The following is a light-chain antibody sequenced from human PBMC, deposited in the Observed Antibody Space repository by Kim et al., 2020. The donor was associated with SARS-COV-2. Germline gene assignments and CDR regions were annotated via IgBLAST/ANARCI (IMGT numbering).Light chain of an antibody. V-gene: IGKV6D-21*02. J-gene: IGKJ1*01. CDR3: QQYNNWPRT. CDR2: HAS. Sequence: EIVLTQSPDFQSVTPKEKLTITCRASQNIGSSLHWYQRKPDQSPKVLIEHASQSISGVPSRFSGSGSGTEFTLTIGSLQSEDFAVYYCQQYNNWPRTFGQGTKVDIK. CDR1: QNIGSS.